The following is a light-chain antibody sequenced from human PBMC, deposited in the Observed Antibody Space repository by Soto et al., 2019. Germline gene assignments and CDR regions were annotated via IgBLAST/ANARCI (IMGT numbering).Light chain of an antibody. CDR1: SSDVGGYNY. J-gene: IGLJ1*01. V-gene: IGLV2-11*01. CDR3: CSSASSDTYG. CDR2: DVY. Sequence: QSALTQPRSVSGSPGQSVTVSCTGTSSDVGGYNYVSWYQQHPAKVPKLTVYDVYKRPSGVPDRFSGSKSGNTASLTISGLQAEDGAAYYCCSSASSDTYGFASGTTVTVL.